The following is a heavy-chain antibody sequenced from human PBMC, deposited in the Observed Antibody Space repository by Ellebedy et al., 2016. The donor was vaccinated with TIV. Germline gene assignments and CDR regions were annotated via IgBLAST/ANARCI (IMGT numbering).Heavy chain of an antibody. CDR1: GFTFDDYA. CDR3: AKDSGPMDRNWFDP. D-gene: IGHD3-10*01. CDR2: ISWNSGSI. V-gene: IGHV3-9*01. J-gene: IGHJ5*02. Sequence: SLKISXAASGFTFDDYAMHWVRQAPGKGLEWVSGISWNSGSIGYADSVKGRFTISRDNAKNSLYLQMNSLRAEDTALYYCAKDSGPMDRNWFDPWGQGTLVTVSS.